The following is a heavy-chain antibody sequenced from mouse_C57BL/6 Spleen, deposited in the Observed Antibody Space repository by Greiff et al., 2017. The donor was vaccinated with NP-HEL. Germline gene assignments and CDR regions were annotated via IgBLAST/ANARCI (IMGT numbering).Heavy chain of an antibody. CDR1: GYSITSGYY. CDR3: AKGSSYRYYFDY. Sequence: ESGPGLVKPSQSLSLTCSVTGYSITSGYYWNWIRQFPGNKQEWMGYISYDGSNNYNPSLKNRISITRDTSKNQFFLKLNSVTTEDTATYYCAKGSSYRYYFDYWGQGTTLTVSS. D-gene: IGHD1-1*01. J-gene: IGHJ2*01. V-gene: IGHV3-6*01. CDR2: ISYDGSN.